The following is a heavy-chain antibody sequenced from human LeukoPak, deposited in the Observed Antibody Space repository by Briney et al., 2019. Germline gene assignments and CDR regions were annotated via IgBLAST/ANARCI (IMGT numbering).Heavy chain of an antibody. Sequence: GGSLRLSFAASGFTFSRLAMTWVRQAPGKGLEWVSTISASGPYYADAVRGRFTISRDNSRNTLSLQMDSLRAEDTAVYYCAKDHESDGYPCLDHWGLGTLVTVSS. J-gene: IGHJ4*02. V-gene: IGHV3-23*01. CDR1: GFTFSRLA. D-gene: IGHD3-22*01. CDR2: ISASGP. CDR3: AKDHESDGYPCLDH.